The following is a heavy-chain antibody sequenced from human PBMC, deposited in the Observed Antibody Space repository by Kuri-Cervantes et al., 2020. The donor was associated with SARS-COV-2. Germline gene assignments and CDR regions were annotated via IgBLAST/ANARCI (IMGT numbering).Heavy chain of an antibody. CDR3: ARAFNWAMYYFDY. D-gene: IGHD7-27*01. CDR2: IYYSGST. CDR1: GGSISSYY. J-gene: IGHJ4*02. Sequence: SETLSLTCTVSGGSISSYYWSWIWQPPGKGLEWIGYIYYSGSTNYNPSLKSRVTISVDTSKNQFSLKLSSVTAADTAVYYCARAFNWAMYYFDYWGQGTLVTVSS. V-gene: IGHV4-59*08.